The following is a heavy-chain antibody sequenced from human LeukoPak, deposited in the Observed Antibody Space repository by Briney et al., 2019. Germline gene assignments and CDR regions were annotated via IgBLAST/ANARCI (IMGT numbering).Heavy chain of an antibody. V-gene: IGHV5-51*01. J-gene: IGHJ4*02. D-gene: IGHD2-21*02. CDR2: IYPGDSDT. Sequence: GESLKISCKASGYPFTDFWIGWVRQMPGKGLEWMGIIYPGDSDTRYSPSFEGQVTISADKSITTAYLQWSSLKASDTAIYFCARVTSIKIFDYWGQGSLVTVSS. CDR3: ARVTSIKIFDY. CDR1: GYPFTDFW.